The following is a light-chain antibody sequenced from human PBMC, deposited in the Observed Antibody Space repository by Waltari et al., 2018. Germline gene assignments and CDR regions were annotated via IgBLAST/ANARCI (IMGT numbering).Light chain of an antibody. CDR2: GAS. J-gene: IGKJ4*01. Sequence: EIVLTQSRGTLSLSPGERATLPCRASQSVSNNYLAWYQQKLGQAPRLLIYGASSRATGISDRFSGSGSGTDFTLTISRLEPEDFAVYYCQQYGSSPLTFGGGTKVEIK. V-gene: IGKV3-20*01. CDR3: QQYGSSPLT. CDR1: QSVSNNY.